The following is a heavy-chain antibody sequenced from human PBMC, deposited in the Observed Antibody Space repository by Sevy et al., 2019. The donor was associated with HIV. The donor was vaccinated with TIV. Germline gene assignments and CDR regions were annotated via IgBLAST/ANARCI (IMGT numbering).Heavy chain of an antibody. CDR1: GNTLIGYY. CDR3: ARGSDLVATIFDF. J-gene: IGHJ4*02. CDR2: MNPNTGDT. V-gene: IGHV1-2*02. D-gene: IGHD5-12*01. Sequence: ASVKVSCKASGNTLIGYYFHWVRQARGQGLEWMGWMNPNTGDTKYAQKFQGRVTMTRDTSVSTAYIQLSSLRSDDTALYYCARGSDLVATIFDFWGQGTLVTVSS.